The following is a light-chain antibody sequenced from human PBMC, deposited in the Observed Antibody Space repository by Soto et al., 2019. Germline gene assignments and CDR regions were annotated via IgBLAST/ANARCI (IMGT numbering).Light chain of an antibody. Sequence: DIVMTQSPDSLAVSPGERATINCRSSQNILYSSNKNNYLAWYQQKPGQPPKLLIYWASTWQSGVPDRFSGSGSGTDFTLTISSLQAEDVAVYYCQQYYNLPYTFGQGTKLEIK. CDR3: QQYYNLPYT. V-gene: IGKV4-1*01. CDR2: WAS. J-gene: IGKJ2*01. CDR1: QNILYSSNKNNY.